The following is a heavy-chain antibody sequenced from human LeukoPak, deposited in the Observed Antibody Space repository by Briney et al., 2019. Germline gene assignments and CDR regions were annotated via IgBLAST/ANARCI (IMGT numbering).Heavy chain of an antibody. J-gene: IGHJ4*02. CDR2: IYYSGSP. V-gene: IGHV4-39*01. D-gene: IGHD1-26*01. CDR3: ETMGATPICFDY. CDR1: GGSISSSSYH. Sequence: SETLSLTCTVSGGSISSSSYHWGWIRQPPGKGLEWIGCIYYSGSPYYNPALKSRVTISGDTSKNQCSLKLSSVTAADTAVYYCETMGATPICFDYCGEGTLVTVSS.